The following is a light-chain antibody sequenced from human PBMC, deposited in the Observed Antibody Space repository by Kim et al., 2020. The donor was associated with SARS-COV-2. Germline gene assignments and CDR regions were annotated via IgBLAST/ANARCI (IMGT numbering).Light chain of an antibody. CDR1: SSDVGGYNY. CDR3: SSYTGTNTGHVV. V-gene: IGLV2-8*01. CDR2: EVS. J-gene: IGLJ2*01. Sequence: QSALTQPPSASGSPGQSVTISCTGTSSDVGGYNYVSWYQQHPGKAPKLMIYEVSKRPSGVPDRFSGSKSGNTASLTVSGLQAEDEADYYCSSYTGTNTGHVVFGGGTQLTVL.